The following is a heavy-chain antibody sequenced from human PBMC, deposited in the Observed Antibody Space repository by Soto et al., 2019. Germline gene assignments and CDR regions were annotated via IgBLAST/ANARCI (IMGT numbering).Heavy chain of an antibody. CDR1: GGSTSPYY. V-gene: IGHV4-59*01. CDR2: IDYSGGA. J-gene: IGHJ4*02. Sequence: QVQLQESGPGLVKASETLSLTCTVSGGSTSPYYWSWLRQPPGKGLEWIGFIDYSGGARYNPSLKSRVTMSLDTSENQISLKLSSMTAAVTAVYFCARGRPWELYDYWGQGTLVTVSS. D-gene: IGHD1-7*01. CDR3: ARGRPWELYDY.